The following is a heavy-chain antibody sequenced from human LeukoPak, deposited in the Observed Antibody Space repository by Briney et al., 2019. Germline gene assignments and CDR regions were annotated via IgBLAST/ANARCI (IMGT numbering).Heavy chain of an antibody. Sequence: GGSLRLSCAASGFTFSDFAMHWIRQAPGKGLEWVAILSFDGSHKYYADSVKGRFTISRDNSKSTLYLQMNSLRAEDTAVYYCATGPDCSSTSCYTFDYWGQGTLVTVSS. CDR1: GFTFSDFA. D-gene: IGHD2-2*01. CDR2: LSFDGSHK. J-gene: IGHJ4*02. V-gene: IGHV3-30-3*01. CDR3: ATGPDCSSTSCYTFDY.